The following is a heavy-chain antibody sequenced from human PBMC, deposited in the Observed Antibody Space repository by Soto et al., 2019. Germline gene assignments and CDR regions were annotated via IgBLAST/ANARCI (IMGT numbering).Heavy chain of an antibody. CDR3: ARDTTYCSSTSCYVWFDP. CDR1: GGSISSYY. D-gene: IGHD2-2*01. Sequence: SETLSLTCTVSGGSISSYYWSWIRQPPGKGLEWIGYIYYSGSTNYNPSLKSRVTISVDTSKNQFSLKLSSVTAADTAVYYCARDTTYCSSTSCYVWFDPWGQGTLVTVSS. V-gene: IGHV4-59*01. J-gene: IGHJ5*02. CDR2: IYYSGST.